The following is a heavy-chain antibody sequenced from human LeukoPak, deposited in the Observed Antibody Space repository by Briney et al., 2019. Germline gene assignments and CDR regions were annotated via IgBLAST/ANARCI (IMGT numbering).Heavy chain of an antibody. D-gene: IGHD3-10*01. CDR3: AKDGTEWFGAFDI. J-gene: IGHJ3*02. Sequence: PGGSLRLSCAASGFTFSSYAMSWVRQAPGKGLEWVSALSNSGGSTYYADSVKGRFTISRDNSKNSLYLQMNSLRAEDTALYYCAKDGTEWFGAFDIWGQGTMVTVSS. V-gene: IGHV3-23*01. CDR1: GFTFSSYA. CDR2: LSNSGGST.